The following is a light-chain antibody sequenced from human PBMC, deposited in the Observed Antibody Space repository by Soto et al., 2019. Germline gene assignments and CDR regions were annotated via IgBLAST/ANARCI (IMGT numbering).Light chain of an antibody. J-gene: IGKJ3*01. V-gene: IGKV3-20*01. CDR1: QSVGSTY. CDR2: GVS. Sequence: EIVLTQSPGTLSLSPGERATLSCRASQSVGSTYLAWYQQKPGQAPKLLIYGVSSRATGIPDRFSGSGSGTDFTITISRLEPEDVAVYYCQQYGTSPLTFGPGTKVDI. CDR3: QQYGTSPLT.